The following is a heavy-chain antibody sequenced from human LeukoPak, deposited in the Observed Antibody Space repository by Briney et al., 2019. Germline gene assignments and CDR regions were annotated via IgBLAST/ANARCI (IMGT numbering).Heavy chain of an antibody. V-gene: IGHV1-18*01. J-gene: IGHJ4*02. CDR1: GYTFTSYG. CDR3: ARQLVDVDPSRWDY. D-gene: IGHD2-15*01. CDR2: ISAYNGNT. Sequence: GASVKVSCKASGYTFTSYGISWVRQAPGQGLEWMGWISAYNGNTNYAQKLQGRVTMTRDTSTSTVYMELSSLRSEDTAVYYCARQLVDVDPSRWDYWGQGTLVTVSS.